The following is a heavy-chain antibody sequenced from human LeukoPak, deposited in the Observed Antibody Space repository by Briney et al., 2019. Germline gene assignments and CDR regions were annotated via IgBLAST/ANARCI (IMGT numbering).Heavy chain of an antibody. V-gene: IGHV3-74*03. CDR2: GEGDGTTS. D-gene: IGHD2-21*02. CDR1: GFTLSNYW. Sequence: GGSLRLSCAASGFTLSNYWMHWVRQAPGKGLVWVSRGEGDGTTSTYADSVKGRFTISRDSAKNTLYLQMNSLRADDTAVYYCTKSDHFDYWGQGTLVTVSS. J-gene: IGHJ4*02. CDR3: TKSDHFDY.